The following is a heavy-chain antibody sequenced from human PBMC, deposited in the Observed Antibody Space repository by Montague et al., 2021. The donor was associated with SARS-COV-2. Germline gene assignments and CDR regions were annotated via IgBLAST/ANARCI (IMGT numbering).Heavy chain of an antibody. V-gene: IGHV4-59*01. D-gene: IGHD2-21*01. J-gene: IGHJ3*01. Sequence: SETLSLTCTVSGGSISPYYWSWIRQPPGKGLEWIGYISYSGNTTYNPSLKGRVTLSVDTSKNQFSLTLRSLAAADTAIYYCARDSGLCGVERDEDIFDGWGQGTVVTVSS. CDR1: GGSISPYY. CDR3: ARDSGLCGVERDEDIFDG. CDR2: ISYSGNT.